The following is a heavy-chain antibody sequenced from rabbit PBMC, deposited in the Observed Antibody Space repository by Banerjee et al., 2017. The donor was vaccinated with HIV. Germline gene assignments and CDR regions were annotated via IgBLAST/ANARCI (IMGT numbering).Heavy chain of an antibody. CDR3: ARDLAGVIGWNFGL. CDR1: GFDFSSNA. D-gene: IGHD4-1*01. J-gene: IGHJ4*01. V-gene: IGHV1S45*01. CDR2: IYAGSSSST. Sequence: QQQLEESGGDLVKPEGSLTLTCKASGFDFSSNAMCWVRQAPGKGPEWIGCIYAGSSSSTWYASWVNGRFTISKTSSTTVTLQMTSLTAADTATYFCARDLAGVIGWNFGLWGQGTLVTVS.